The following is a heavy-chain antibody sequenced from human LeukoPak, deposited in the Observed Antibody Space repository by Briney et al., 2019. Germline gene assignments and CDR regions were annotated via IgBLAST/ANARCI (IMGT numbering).Heavy chain of an antibody. Sequence: GGSLRLSCAASGFTFSSYGMHWVRQAPGKGLEWVAVIWYDGSNKYYADSVKGRFTISRDNSKNTLYLQMNSLRAEDTAVYYCAKGNGGYYFDYWGQGPLVTVSS. V-gene: IGHV3-33*06. CDR3: AKGNGGYYFDY. D-gene: IGHD2-8*01. J-gene: IGHJ4*02. CDR1: GFTFSSYG. CDR2: IWYDGSNK.